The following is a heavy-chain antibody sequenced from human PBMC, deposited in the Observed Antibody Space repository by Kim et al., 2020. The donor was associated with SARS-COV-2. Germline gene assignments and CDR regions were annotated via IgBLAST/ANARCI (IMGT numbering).Heavy chain of an antibody. V-gene: IGHV3-33*06. CDR1: GFTFSSYG. Sequence: GGSLRLSCAASGFTFSSYGMHWVRQAPGKGLEWVAVIWYDGSNKYYADSVKGRFTISRDNSKNTLYLQMNSLRAEYTAVYYCAKAGPIVATGYGMDVWGQGTTVTVSS. CDR2: IWYDGSNK. D-gene: IGHD5-12*01. CDR3: AKAGPIVATGYGMDV. J-gene: IGHJ6*02.